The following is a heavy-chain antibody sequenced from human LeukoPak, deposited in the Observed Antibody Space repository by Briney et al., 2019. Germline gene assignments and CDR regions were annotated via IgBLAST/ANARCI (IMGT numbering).Heavy chain of an antibody. J-gene: IGHJ4*02. Sequence: SETLSLTCNVSGGSIRGYYWSWIRQPPGKGLEWIGEINHSGSTNYNPSLKSRVTISVDTSKNQFSLKLSSVTAADTAVYYCARARLRYYYDSSGYPLYFDYWGQGTLVTVSS. V-gene: IGHV4-34*01. CDR1: GGSIRGYY. CDR2: INHSGST. CDR3: ARARLRYYYDSSGYPLYFDY. D-gene: IGHD3-22*01.